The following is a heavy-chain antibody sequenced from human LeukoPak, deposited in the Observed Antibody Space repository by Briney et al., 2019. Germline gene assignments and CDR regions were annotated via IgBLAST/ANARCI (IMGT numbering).Heavy chain of an antibody. CDR1: GGSISSGSYY. V-gene: IGHV4-61*02. CDR3: ARVVPRLLWFGELQTGYYMDV. J-gene: IGHJ6*03. CDR2: IYTSGST. Sequence: SQTLSLTCTVSGGSISSGSYYWSWIRQPAGKGLEWIGRIYTSGSTNYNPSLKSRVTISVDASKNQFSLKLSSVTAADTAVYYCARVVPRLLWFGELQTGYYMDVWGKGTTVTVSS. D-gene: IGHD3-10*01.